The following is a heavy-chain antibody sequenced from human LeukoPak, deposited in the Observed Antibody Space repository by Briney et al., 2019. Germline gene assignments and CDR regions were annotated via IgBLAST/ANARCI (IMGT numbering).Heavy chain of an antibody. V-gene: IGHV3-30*02. CDR1: GVTFSSCG. Sequence: GGSLRLSCAASGVTFSSCGMYWVRQAPGKGLEWVAFIRYDGSNKYYADSVKGRFTIPRDNSKNTLYLQMNSLRAEDTAVYYCVTEDYWGQGTLVTVSS. CDR2: IRYDGSNK. CDR3: VTEDY. J-gene: IGHJ4*02.